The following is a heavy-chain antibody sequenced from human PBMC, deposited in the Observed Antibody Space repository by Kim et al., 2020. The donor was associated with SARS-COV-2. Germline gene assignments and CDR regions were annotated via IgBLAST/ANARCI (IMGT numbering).Heavy chain of an antibody. J-gene: IGHJ3*02. V-gene: IGHV5-10-1*01. CDR3: ARHRKHIVVVHWAFDI. Sequence: SFQGHVTISADKSISTAYLQWGSLKASDTAMYYCARHRKHIVVVHWAFDIWGQGTMVTVSS. D-gene: IGHD2-21*01.